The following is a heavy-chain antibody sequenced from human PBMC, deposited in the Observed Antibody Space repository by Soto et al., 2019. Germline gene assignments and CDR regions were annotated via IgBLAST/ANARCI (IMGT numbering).Heavy chain of an antibody. Sequence: QVQLVQSGAEVKKPGSSVKVSCKASGNTFSTYAISWLRQAPGQGLEWMGGIVPIFDTSTYAQKFQGRITITTDKSSTNSYMELRSLTSEDTGFYYCARDLHSGAYSGADYWGQGTLVTVSS. CDR3: ARDLHSGAYSGADY. D-gene: IGHD1-26*01. J-gene: IGHJ4*02. CDR1: GNTFSTYA. V-gene: IGHV1-69*06. CDR2: IVPIFDTS.